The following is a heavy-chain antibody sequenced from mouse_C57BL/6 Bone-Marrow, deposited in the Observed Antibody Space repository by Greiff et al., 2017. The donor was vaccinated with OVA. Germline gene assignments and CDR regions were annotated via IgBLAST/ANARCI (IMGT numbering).Heavy chain of an antibody. CDR1: GFTFSDYY. J-gene: IGHJ1*03. V-gene: IGHV5-16*01. D-gene: IGHD1-1*01. Sequence: EVHLVESEGGLVQPGSSMKLSCKASGFTFSDYYMAWVRQVPEKGLEWVANINYDGSGTYYLDSLKSRFIISRDNAKNILYLQMSSLKSEDTATYYFARYGVSLVTTVVDSYWYFDVWGTGTTVTVSS. CDR3: ARYGVSLVTTVVDSYWYFDV. CDR2: INYDGSGT.